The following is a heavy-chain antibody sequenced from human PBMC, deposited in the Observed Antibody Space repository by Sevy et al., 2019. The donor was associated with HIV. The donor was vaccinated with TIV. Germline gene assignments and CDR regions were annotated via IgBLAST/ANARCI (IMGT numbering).Heavy chain of an antibody. CDR2: ISIGGDST. J-gene: IGHJ5*02. V-gene: IGHV3-23*01. CDR1: GFPFSSYA. Sequence: GGSLRLSCAASGFPFSSYAMSWVRQAPWKGLEWVSTISIGGDSTYYADSVRGRFTISRDSSKNTLYLQVNSLRAEDTAVYYCAKVGGGWEPSYSWFDPWGQGTLVTVSS. D-gene: IGHD1-26*01. CDR3: AKVGGGWEPSYSWFDP.